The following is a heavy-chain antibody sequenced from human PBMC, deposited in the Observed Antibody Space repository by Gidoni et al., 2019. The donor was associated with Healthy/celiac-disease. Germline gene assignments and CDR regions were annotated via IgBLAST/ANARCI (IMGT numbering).Heavy chain of an antibody. CDR1: GFTFSSYW. D-gene: IGHD6-19*01. V-gene: IGHV3-7*03. CDR2: IKQDGSEK. J-gene: IGHJ4*02. Sequence: EVQLVESGGGLVQPGGSLRLSCAASGFTFSSYWMSWVRQAPGKGLEWVANIKQDGSEKYYVDSVKGRFTNSRDNAKNSLYLQMNSLRAEDTAVYYCARKRGGSSGWYFDYWGQGTLVTVSS. CDR3: ARKRGGSSGWYFDY.